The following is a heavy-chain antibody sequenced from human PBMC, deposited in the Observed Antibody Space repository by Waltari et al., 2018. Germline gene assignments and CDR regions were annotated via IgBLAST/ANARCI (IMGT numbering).Heavy chain of an antibody. V-gene: IGHV3-21*01. J-gene: IGHJ6*02. Sequence: EVQLVESGGGLVKPGGSLRLSCAAPGFTFSSYSMNWVRQAPVKGLEWVSSISSSSSYIYYADSVKCRFTISRDNAKNSLYLQMNSLRAEDTAVYYCARGRNYYGMDVWGQGTTVTVSS. CDR3: ARGRNYYGMDV. CDR1: GFTFSSYS. CDR2: ISSSSSYI.